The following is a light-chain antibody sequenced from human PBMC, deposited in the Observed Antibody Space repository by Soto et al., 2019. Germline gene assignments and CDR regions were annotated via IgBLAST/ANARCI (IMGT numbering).Light chain of an antibody. Sequence: EIVMTQSPATLSVSPGERATLSCRASQRINNNVAWYQQNPGQTPSPLIYGASIRATGIPVRFSGSGSGTEFTLTISSLQSEDFAVYYCQQYNNRPPLTFGGGTKVEI. V-gene: IGKV3D-15*01. CDR3: QQYNNRPPLT. CDR2: GAS. J-gene: IGKJ4*01. CDR1: QRINNN.